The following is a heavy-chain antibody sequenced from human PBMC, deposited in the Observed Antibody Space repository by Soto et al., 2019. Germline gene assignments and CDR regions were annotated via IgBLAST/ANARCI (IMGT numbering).Heavy chain of an antibody. Sequence: QVQLVQSGAEVQKPGSSVKVSCKASGGTFSSYTISWVRQAPGQGLEWMGRIIPILGIANYAQKFQGRVTITADKSTSTAYMELSSLRSEDTAVYDCAREDIVVVVAGAFDYWGQGTLVTVSS. CDR1: GGTFSSYT. J-gene: IGHJ4*02. CDR3: AREDIVVVVAGAFDY. D-gene: IGHD2-15*01. CDR2: IIPILGIA. V-gene: IGHV1-69*08.